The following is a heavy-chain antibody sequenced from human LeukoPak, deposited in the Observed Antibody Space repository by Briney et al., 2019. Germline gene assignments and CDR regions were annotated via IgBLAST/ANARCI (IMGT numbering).Heavy chain of an antibody. Sequence: GGSLRLSCAASGFTFSSYAMHWVRQAPGKGLEWVAVISYDGSNKYYADSVKGRFTISRDNSKNTLYLQMNNLRAEDTAVYYCVSFYETYWGRGTLVTVSS. D-gene: IGHD2-2*01. V-gene: IGHV3-30-3*01. CDR2: ISYDGSNK. CDR1: GFTFSSYA. CDR3: VSFYETY. J-gene: IGHJ4*02.